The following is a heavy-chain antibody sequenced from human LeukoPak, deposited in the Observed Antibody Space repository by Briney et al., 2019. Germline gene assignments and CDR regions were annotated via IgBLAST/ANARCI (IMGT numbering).Heavy chain of an antibody. J-gene: IGHJ4*02. V-gene: IGHV3-74*01. Sequence: PGGSLRLSCAASGFTFSSYWMHWVRQAPGKGLVWVSRINSDGSSTSYADSVKGRFTISRDNSKNTLYLQMNSLRAEDTAVYYCAKEDSSGWYPSYFDYWGQGTLVTVSS. D-gene: IGHD6-19*01. CDR3: AKEDSSGWYPSYFDY. CDR2: INSDGSST. CDR1: GFTFSSYW.